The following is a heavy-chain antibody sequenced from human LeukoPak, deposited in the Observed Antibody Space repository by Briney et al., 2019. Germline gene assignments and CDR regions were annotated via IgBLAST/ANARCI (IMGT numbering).Heavy chain of an antibody. CDR2: ISAYNGNT. J-gene: IGHJ5*02. CDR3: ARWGGDIVVVVAANNWFDP. V-gene: IGHV1-18*01. Sequence: GASVKVSCKASGYTFTSYGISWVRQAPGQGLEWMGWISAYNGNTNNAQKLQGRVTMTTDTSTSTAYMELRSLRSDDTAVYYCARWGGDIVVVVAANNWFDPWGQGTLVTVSS. D-gene: IGHD2-15*01. CDR1: GYTFTSYG.